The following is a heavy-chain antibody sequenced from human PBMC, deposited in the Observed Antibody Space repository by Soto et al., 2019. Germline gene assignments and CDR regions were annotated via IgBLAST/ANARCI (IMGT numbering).Heavy chain of an antibody. V-gene: IGHV1-18*04. CDR2: ISAYNGNT. CDR1: GYTFTSYG. CDR3: ASFGGSSGYYRSFDY. J-gene: IGHJ4*02. D-gene: IGHD3-22*01. Sequence: ASVKFSCKASGYTFTSYGISWVRQAPGQGLEWMGWISAYNGNTNYAQKLQGRVTMTTDTSTSTAYMELRSLRSDDTAVYYCASFGGSSGYYRSFDYWGQGTLVTVSS.